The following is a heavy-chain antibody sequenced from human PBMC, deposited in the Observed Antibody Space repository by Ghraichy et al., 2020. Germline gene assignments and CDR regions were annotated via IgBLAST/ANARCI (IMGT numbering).Heavy chain of an antibody. CDR1: GGSVSSGSYY. Sequence: SETLSLTCTVSGGSVSSGSYYWSWIRQPPGKGLEWIGYIYYSGSTNYNPSLKSRVTISVDTSKNQFSLKLSSVTAADTAVYYCASYDYGADFLQYYFDYWGQGTLVTVSS. J-gene: IGHJ4*02. V-gene: IGHV4-61*01. CDR3: ASYDYGADFLQYYFDY. CDR2: IYYSGST. D-gene: IGHD4-17*01.